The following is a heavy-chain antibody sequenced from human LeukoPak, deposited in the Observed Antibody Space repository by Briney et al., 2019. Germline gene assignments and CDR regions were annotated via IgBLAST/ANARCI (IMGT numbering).Heavy chain of an antibody. CDR2: INTNTGNP. V-gene: IGHV7-4-1*01. CDR3: ARARGCSVGNCYSEY. J-gene: IGHJ4*02. CDR1: GYTFTTYA. Sequence: ASVKVSCKASGYTFTTYAMNWVRQAPGQGLEWMGWINTNTGNPTYAQGFTGRFVFSLDTSVSTADLQIYSLQSEDTAVYYCARARGCSVGNCYSEYWGQGTLVTVAS. D-gene: IGHD2-15*01.